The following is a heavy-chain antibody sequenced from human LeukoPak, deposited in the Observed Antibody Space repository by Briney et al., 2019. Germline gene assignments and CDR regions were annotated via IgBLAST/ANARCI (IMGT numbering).Heavy chain of an antibody. D-gene: IGHD3-22*01. V-gene: IGHV3-64D*09. CDR3: VNPGWYYDSSGYSYYYGMDV. CDR1: GFTFSRYG. CDR2: IVSNGDST. Sequence: EGSLRLSCSASGFTFSRYGMHWVRQAPGKGLEYVSAIVSNGDSTYYADSVEGRFTISRDNAKNTLYLQMSSLRPDDTAVYYCVNPGWYYDSSGYSYYYGMDVWGQGTTVTASS. J-gene: IGHJ6*02.